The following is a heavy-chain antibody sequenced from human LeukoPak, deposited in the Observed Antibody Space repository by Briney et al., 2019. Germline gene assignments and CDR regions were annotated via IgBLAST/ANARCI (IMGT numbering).Heavy chain of an antibody. CDR3: ARTKSENAYGQHHGLDN. CDR2: TSSSGRTI. V-gene: IGHV3-11*01. J-gene: IGHJ4*02. D-gene: IGHD3-10*01. Sequence: GRSLRLSCAASGITFSDHYMNWIRQAQGKGLEWDSYTSSSGRTIDYADSVKGRFTISRDNAKKYLYLQMNSLRTEDTAVYYCARTKSENAYGQHHGLDNWGQGILVTVSS. CDR1: GITFSDHY.